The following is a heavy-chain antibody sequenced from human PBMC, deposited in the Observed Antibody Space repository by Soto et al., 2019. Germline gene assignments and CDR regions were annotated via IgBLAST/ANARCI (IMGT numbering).Heavy chain of an antibody. CDR3: ARGRTDIVVLPSAMGYYYYMDV. CDR1: SDSISRSHW. D-gene: IGHD2-2*01. V-gene: IGHV4-4*02. CDR2: IYYSGSV. Sequence: SETLSLTCAVSSDSISRSHWLTWVRQSPGKGLEWLGDIYYSGSVYYNPSLRSRISISMDKSNNQFSLNLSSVTAADTAVYYCARGRTDIVVLPSAMGYYYYMDVWGKGTTVTVSS. J-gene: IGHJ6*03.